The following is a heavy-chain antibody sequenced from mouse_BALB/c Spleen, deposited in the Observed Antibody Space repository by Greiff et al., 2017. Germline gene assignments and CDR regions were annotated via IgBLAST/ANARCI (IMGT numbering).Heavy chain of an antibody. CDR3: AKNFPSRYYFDY. CDR2: IWRGGST. D-gene: IGHD1-1*01. V-gene: IGHV2-5-1*01. CDR1: GFSLTSYG. Sequence: VKLMESGPSLVQPSQSLSITCTVSGFSLTSYGVHWVRQSPGKGLEWLGVIWRGGSTDYNAAFMSRLSITKDNSKSQVFFKMNSLQADDTAIYYCAKNFPSRYYFDYWGQGTTLTVSS. J-gene: IGHJ2*01.